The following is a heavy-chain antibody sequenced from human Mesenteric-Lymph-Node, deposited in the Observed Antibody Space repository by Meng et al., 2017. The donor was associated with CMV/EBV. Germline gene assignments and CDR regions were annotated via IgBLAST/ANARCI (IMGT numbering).Heavy chain of an antibody. J-gene: IGHJ4*02. D-gene: IGHD6-13*01. CDR1: GGYFSGYY. CDR3: ANLVAAAGLAFDY. CDR2: INHSGST. Sequence: CAVYGGYFSGYYWSWIRQPPGKGLEWIGEINHSGSTNYHPSLKSRVTISVDTSKNQFSLKLSSVTAADTAVYYCANLVAAAGLAFDYWGQGTLVTVSS. V-gene: IGHV4-34*01.